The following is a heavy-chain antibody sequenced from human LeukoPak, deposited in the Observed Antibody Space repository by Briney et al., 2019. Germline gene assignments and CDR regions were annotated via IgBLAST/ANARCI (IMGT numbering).Heavy chain of an antibody. D-gene: IGHD3-22*01. Sequence: ASVKVSCKASGYTFTSYAINWVRQAPGQGLEWMGWISAYNGNTNYAQKLQGRVTMTTDTSTSTAYMELRSLRSDDTAVYYCARTTMIVVVITPDAFDIWGQGTMVTVSS. J-gene: IGHJ3*02. CDR2: ISAYNGNT. CDR3: ARTTMIVVVITPDAFDI. V-gene: IGHV1-18*01. CDR1: GYTFTSYA.